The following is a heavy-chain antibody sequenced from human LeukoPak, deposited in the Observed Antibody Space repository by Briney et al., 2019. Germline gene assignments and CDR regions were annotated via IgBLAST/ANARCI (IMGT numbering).Heavy chain of an antibody. CDR2: ISAYNGNT. J-gene: IGHJ6*03. CDR3: ARVVGATNYYYYCMDV. Sequence: APVKVSCKPSRYTFTSYVISSVRQAPGHGLEWMGWISAYNGNTNYAQKLQGRVTMTTDTSTSTAYMELRSLRSDDTAVYYCARVVGATNYYYYCMDVWGKGTTVTVSS. D-gene: IGHD1-26*01. CDR1: RYTFTSYV. V-gene: IGHV1-18*01.